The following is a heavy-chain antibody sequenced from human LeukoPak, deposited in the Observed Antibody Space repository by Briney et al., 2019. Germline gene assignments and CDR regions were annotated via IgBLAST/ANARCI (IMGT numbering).Heavy chain of an antibody. Sequence: GASVKVSCKASGYSFTEYYMYWVRQAPGQGLEWMGIINPSLGSTSYAQKFQGRVFMTRDMSTSTAYMELSSLRSEDTAVYYCARVRSSSHFDYWGQGTLVTVSS. D-gene: IGHD6-13*01. CDR3: ARVRSSSHFDY. V-gene: IGHV1-46*01. CDR1: GYSFTEYY. J-gene: IGHJ4*02. CDR2: INPSLGST.